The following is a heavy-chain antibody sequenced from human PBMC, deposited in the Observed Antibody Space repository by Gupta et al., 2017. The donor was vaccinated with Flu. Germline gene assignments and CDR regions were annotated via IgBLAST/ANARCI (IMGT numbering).Heavy chain of an antibody. CDR3: ARVAPEVTIFGVVNYYYYYMDV. CDR2: IDHSGST. Sequence: IDHSGSTYYNPSLKSRVTISVDRSKNQFSLKLSSVTAADTAVYYCARVAPEVTIFGVVNYYYYYMDVWGKGTTVTVSS. J-gene: IGHJ6*03. D-gene: IGHD3-3*01. V-gene: IGHV4-30-2*01.